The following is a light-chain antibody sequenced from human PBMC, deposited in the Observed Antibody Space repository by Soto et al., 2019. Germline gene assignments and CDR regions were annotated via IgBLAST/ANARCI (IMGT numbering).Light chain of an antibody. V-gene: IGKV3-20*01. J-gene: IGKJ4*01. CDR3: QQYGSSPPLS. CDR1: QSVSSYY. Sequence: EVVLTQSPGTLSLYPGERATLSCRASQSVSSYYLAWYQQKPGQPPRLLIYGASSRATGIPDRFSGSGSGTDFTLTISRLEPEDFAVYYCQQYGSSPPLSFGGGT. CDR2: GAS.